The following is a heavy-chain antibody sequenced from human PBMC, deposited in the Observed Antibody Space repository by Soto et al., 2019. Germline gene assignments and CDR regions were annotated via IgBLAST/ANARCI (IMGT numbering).Heavy chain of an antibody. Sequence: ASVKVSCKASGYTFTGYYMHWVRQAPGQGLEWMGWINPNSGGTNYAQKFQGWVTMTRDTSISTAYMELSRLRSDDTAVYYCARVHRYYYDSSGYPYFDYWGQGTLVTVSS. J-gene: IGHJ4*02. CDR2: INPNSGGT. V-gene: IGHV1-2*04. CDR1: GYTFTGYY. CDR3: ARVHRYYYDSSGYPYFDY. D-gene: IGHD3-22*01.